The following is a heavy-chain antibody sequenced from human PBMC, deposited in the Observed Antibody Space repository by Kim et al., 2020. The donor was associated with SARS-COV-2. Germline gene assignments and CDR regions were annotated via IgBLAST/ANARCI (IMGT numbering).Heavy chain of an antibody. J-gene: IGHJ4*02. CDR2: ISFDGKDK. V-gene: IGHV3-30*18. CDR1: GFTFSNYG. CDR3: VKSLGFCSGGSCYARFEN. D-gene: IGHD2-15*01. Sequence: GGSLRLSCVPSGFTFSNYGMHWVRQAPVKGLEWVSVISFDGKDKYYGDSVKGRFTVSRDNSKNTLYLQMNSLRVDDTAVYYCVKSLGFCSGGSCYARFENWGQGTLVTVSS.